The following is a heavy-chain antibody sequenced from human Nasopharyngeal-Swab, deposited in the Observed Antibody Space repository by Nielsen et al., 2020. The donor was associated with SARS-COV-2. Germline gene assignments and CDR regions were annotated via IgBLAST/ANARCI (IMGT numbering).Heavy chain of an antibody. CDR1: GFTFSSYE. Sequence: GESLKISCAASGFTFSSYEMNWVRQAPGKGLEWVSYISSSGSTIYYADSVKGRFTISRDNAKNSLYLQMNSLRAEETAVYYGARDLNGYSRGWAPNWGQGTLVTVSS. D-gene: IGHD6-19*01. CDR3: ARDLNGYSRGWAPN. CDR2: ISSSGSTI. V-gene: IGHV3-48*03. J-gene: IGHJ4*02.